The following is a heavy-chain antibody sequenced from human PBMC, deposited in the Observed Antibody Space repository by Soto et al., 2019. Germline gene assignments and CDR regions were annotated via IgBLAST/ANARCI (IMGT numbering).Heavy chain of an antibody. J-gene: IGHJ6*03. CDR3: AKDQTGGWPYYYYMDV. D-gene: IGHD6-19*01. Sequence: GGSLRLSCAASGFTFSSYAMSWVRQAPGKGLEWVSAISGSGGSTYYADSVKGRFTISRDNSKNTLYLQMNSLRAEDTAVYYCAKDQTGGWPYYYYMDVWGKGTTVTVSS. CDR1: GFTFSSYA. CDR2: ISGSGGST. V-gene: IGHV3-23*01.